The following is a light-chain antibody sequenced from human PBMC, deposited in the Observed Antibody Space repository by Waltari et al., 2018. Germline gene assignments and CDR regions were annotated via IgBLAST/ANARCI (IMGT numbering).Light chain of an antibody. CDR1: RGDVGGYNY. Sequence: QSALTQPPSAAGSPGQSVTISCTGTRGDVGGYNYGSWYQQHPGKAPKPVIFEVTKRPSGVPDRFSGSKSGNTASLTVSGLQADDEAYYYCSSYVGRNNVIFGGGTKLTVL. CDR2: EVT. V-gene: IGLV2-8*01. CDR3: SSYVGRNNVI. J-gene: IGLJ2*01.